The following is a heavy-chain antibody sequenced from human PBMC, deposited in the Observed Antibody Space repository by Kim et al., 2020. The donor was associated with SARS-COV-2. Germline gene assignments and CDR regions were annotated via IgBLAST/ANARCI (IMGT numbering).Heavy chain of an antibody. J-gene: IGHJ3*02. D-gene: IGHD2-8*01. V-gene: IGHV4-39*07. Sequence: GRTYYNPYLKSRFTISVDTSKNQFSLKLISVTAADTAVYYCAGEMGAFDIWGQGTMVTFSS. CDR3: AGEMGAFDI. CDR2: GRT.